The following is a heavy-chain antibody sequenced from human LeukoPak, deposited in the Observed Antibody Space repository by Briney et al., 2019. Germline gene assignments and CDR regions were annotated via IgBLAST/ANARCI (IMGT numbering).Heavy chain of an antibody. CDR3: ARETGDVLLGAFDI. V-gene: IGHV3-13*04. Sequence: GGSLRLSCAASGFTFSGYGFHWVRQATGRGLEWVSAIGTVGDTHYLDSVKGRFTISRENAKNSLYLQMNSLRAGDTAVYYCARETGDVLLGAFDIWGQGTMVTVSS. D-gene: IGHD3-10*01. J-gene: IGHJ3*02. CDR2: IGTVGDT. CDR1: GFTFSGYG.